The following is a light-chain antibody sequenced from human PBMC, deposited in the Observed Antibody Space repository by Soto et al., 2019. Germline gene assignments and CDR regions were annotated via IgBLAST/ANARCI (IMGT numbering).Light chain of an antibody. Sequence: EIVLTQSPGTLSLSPGEGATLSCRASQTIRNTYLAWYQQKPGQAPRLLIYGSSSRASVIPDRLSGSGSGTEFTLTIIGLEAEDFAGYDCQAYGISVFTFGPGTKVAIK. CDR2: GSS. J-gene: IGKJ3*01. CDR3: QAYGISVFT. V-gene: IGKV3-20*01. CDR1: QTIRNTY.